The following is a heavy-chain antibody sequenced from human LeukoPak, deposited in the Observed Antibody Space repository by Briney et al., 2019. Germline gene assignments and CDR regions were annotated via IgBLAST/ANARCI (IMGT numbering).Heavy chain of an antibody. CDR2: ISGSGDRT. CDR1: GFTFSSYG. D-gene: IGHD3-10*01. V-gene: IGHV3-23*01. CDR3: AKAAYGSESYYDPFDY. J-gene: IGHJ4*02. Sequence: GGSLRLSCAASGFTFSSYGMSWVRQAPGKGLEWVSVISGSGDRTYYADSVKGRFTISRGNSKNTLYLQMNSLRAEDTAVYYCAKAAYGSESYYDPFDYWGQGTLVTVSS.